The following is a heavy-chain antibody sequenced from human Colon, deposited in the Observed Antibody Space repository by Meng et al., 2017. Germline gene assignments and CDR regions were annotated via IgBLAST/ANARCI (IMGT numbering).Heavy chain of an antibody. CDR1: GGTLSSYR. J-gene: IGHJ4*02. Sequence: QVQLVPAGAEVKKPVSSGKFSCKAPGGTLSSYRISWVRQAPGQGLEWMGRNIAIVNVPTYAQRFQGRVTITADKSTSTAYMELSSLRSEDTAVYYCARGDGYNYFDLWGQGTLVTVSS. CDR3: ARGDGYNYFDL. V-gene: IGHV1-69*02. D-gene: IGHD5-24*01. CDR2: NIAIVNVP.